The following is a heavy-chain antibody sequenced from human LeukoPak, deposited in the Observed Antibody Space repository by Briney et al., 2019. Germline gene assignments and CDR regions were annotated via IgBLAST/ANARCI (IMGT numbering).Heavy chain of an antibody. CDR2: ISYDGSNK. Sequence: GRSLRLSCAVSGFTFSSYGMHWVRQAPGKGLERVAVISYDGSNKYYADSVKGRFTISRDNSKNTLYLQMNSLRAEDTAVYYCAKDRDIAARYYYGMDVWGQGTTVTVSS. D-gene: IGHD6-6*01. V-gene: IGHV3-30*18. J-gene: IGHJ6*02. CDR3: AKDRDIAARYYYGMDV. CDR1: GFTFSSYG.